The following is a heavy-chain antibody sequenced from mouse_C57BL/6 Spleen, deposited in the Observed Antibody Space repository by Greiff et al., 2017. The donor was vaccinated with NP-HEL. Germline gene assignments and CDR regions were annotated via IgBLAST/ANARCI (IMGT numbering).Heavy chain of an antibody. CDR2: IYPGDGDT. V-gene: IGHV1-82*01. J-gene: IGHJ2*01. CDR3: AKIYYGNFYFDY. D-gene: IGHD2-1*01. Sequence: VQRVESGPELVKPGASVKISCKASSFAFSSSWMNWVKQRPGKGLEWIGRIYPGDGDTNYNGKFKGKATLTADKSSSTAYMQLSSLTSEDSAVYFCAKIYYGNFYFDYWGQGTTRTVSS. CDR1: SFAFSSSW.